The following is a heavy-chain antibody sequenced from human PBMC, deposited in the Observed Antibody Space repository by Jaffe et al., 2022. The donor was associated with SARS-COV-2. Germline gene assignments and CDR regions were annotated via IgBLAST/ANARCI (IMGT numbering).Heavy chain of an antibody. CDR3: AKSITQFRHSYYYYGMDV. D-gene: IGHD3-10*01. V-gene: IGHV3-9*01. Sequence: EVQLVESGGGLVQPGRSLRLSCAASGFTFDDYAMHWVRQAPGKGLEWVSGISWNSGSIGYADSVKGRFTISRDNAKNSLYLQMNSLRAEDTALYYCAKSITQFRHSYYYYGMDVWGQGTTVTVSS. CDR2: ISWNSGSI. J-gene: IGHJ6*02. CDR1: GFTFDDYA.